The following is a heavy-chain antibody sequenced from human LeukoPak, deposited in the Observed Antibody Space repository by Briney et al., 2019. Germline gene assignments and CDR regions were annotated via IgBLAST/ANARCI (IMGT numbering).Heavy chain of an antibody. Sequence: ASVKVPCRASGYTFSSYDINWVRQATGQGLEWMGWMNPNSGNTGFAQKFQGRVTMTRNTSISTAYMELSSLRSEDTAVYYCARGPAPQYGSGSSWFDPWGQGTLVTVSS. CDR2: MNPNSGNT. CDR1: GYTFSSYD. D-gene: IGHD3-10*01. J-gene: IGHJ5*02. V-gene: IGHV1-8*01. CDR3: ARGPAPQYGSGSSWFDP.